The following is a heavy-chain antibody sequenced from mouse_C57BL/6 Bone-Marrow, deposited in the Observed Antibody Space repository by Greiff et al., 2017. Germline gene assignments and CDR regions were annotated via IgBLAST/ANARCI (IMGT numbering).Heavy chain of an antibody. CDR2: IYPGSGNT. CDR1: GYSFTSYY. J-gene: IGHJ2*01. V-gene: IGHV1-66*01. CDR3: ARLIGPYFDY. Sequence: QVQLQQSGPELVKPGASVKISCKASGYSFTSYYIHWVKQRPGQGLEWIGWIYPGSGNTKYNEKFKGKATLTADTSSSTAYMQLSSLTSEDSAVYYCARLIGPYFDYWGQGTTLTVSS.